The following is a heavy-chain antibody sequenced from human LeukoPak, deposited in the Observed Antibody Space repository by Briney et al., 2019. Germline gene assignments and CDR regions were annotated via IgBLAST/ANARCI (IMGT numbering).Heavy chain of an antibody. V-gene: IGHV3-15*01. CDR3: TTDPGDYEIY. CDR1: GLTFRNAW. D-gene: IGHD4-17*01. Sequence: GGSLGLSCAASGLTFRNAWMSWVRQAPGKGLEWVGRIKSKTDGGTVDYAPPVKGRFTISRDDSRNTLSLEMNSLKTEGTAVYYCTTDPGDYEIYWGQGTLVTVSS. J-gene: IGHJ4*02. CDR2: IKSKTDGGTV.